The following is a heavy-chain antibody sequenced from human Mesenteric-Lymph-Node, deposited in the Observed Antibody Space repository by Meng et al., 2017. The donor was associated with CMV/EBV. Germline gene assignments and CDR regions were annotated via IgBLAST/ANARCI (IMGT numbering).Heavy chain of an antibody. CDR3: ARGTRGGTNWFVDF. Sequence: SQTLSLTCAVYGGSFSGYYWTWLRQPPGKGLEWIGEINQSGSTNYNPSLKSRVTISVDTSKNQFSLKLSSVTAADTAVYYCARGTRGGTNWFVDFWGQGTLVTVSS. D-gene: IGHD1-1*01. CDR1: GGSFSGYY. J-gene: IGHJ4*02. CDR2: INQSGST. V-gene: IGHV4-34*01.